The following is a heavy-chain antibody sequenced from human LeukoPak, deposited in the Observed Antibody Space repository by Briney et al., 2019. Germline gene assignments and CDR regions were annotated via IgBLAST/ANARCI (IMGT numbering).Heavy chain of an antibody. Sequence: PSETLSLTCTVSGGSISSSSYYWGWIRQPPGKGLEWIGEVDLLGRTNYNPSLKSRVAISVDKSENHISLWLTSVTAADTAVYYCAREGGPYRPLDYSGQGTLVTVSS. V-gene: IGHV4-39*07. CDR2: VDLLGRT. J-gene: IGHJ4*02. CDR1: GGSISSSSYY. CDR3: AREGGPYRPLDY.